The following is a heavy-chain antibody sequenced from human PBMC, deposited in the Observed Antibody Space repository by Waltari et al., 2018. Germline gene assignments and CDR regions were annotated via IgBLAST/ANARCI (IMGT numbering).Heavy chain of an antibody. CDR2: IKSKTDVGTT. CDR3: YRSPGYYDSRG. CDR1: GFTFSNAW. J-gene: IGHJ4*02. Sequence: EVQLVESGGGLVKPGGSLRLSCAASGFTFSNAWMSWVRQAPGKGLEWVGRIKSKTDVGTTDYAAPVKGRFTISRDDSKNTLYLQMNSLKTEDTAVYYCYRSPGYYDSRGWGQGTLVTVSS. V-gene: IGHV3-15*01. D-gene: IGHD3-22*01.